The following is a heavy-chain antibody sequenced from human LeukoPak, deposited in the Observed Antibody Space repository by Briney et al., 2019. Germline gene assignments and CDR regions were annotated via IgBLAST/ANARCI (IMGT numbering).Heavy chain of an antibody. CDR2: ISASGSAT. V-gene: IGHV3-23*01. CDR3: AKGTLFGVVTSFDF. Sequence: GGSLRLSCAASGFTLGSANAMTWVRQAPGKGLEWVSLISASGSATYYADSVRGRFAISRDISKNTLFLQMSSLRTGDTAVYYCAKGTLFGVVTSFDFWGQGTLVTVSS. CDR1: GFTLGSANA. D-gene: IGHD3-3*01. J-gene: IGHJ4*02.